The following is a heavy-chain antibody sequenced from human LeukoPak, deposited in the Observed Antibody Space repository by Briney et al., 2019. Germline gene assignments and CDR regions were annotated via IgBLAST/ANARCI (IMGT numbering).Heavy chain of an antibody. V-gene: IGHV5-51*01. CDR1: GYTFTNYW. CDR3: ARSPLELYDSSDYYRPRGYYFDY. D-gene: IGHD3-22*01. CDR2: IYPGDSDT. Sequence: GESLQISCKGSGYTFTNYWIGWVRQMPGKGLEWMGIIYPGDSDTRYSPSFQGQVTISADKSISTAYLQWSSLKASDTAMYYCARSPLELYDSSDYYRPRGYYFDYWGQGTLVTVSS. J-gene: IGHJ4*02.